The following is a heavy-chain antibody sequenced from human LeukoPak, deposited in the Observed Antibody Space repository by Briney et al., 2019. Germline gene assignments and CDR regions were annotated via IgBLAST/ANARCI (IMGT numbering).Heavy chain of an antibody. CDR2: VDYTGIT. Sequence: SETLSLTCTVSGGSISSSGYHWGWIRQPPGKGLEWIGSVDYTGITSHSPSLKSRVTISVDTSKNQFSLKVSSVTAADTAVYYCARYRLELWGSLDYWGQGALVTVSS. CDR1: GGSISSSGYH. CDR3: ARYRLELWGSLDY. J-gene: IGHJ4*02. V-gene: IGHV4-39*07. D-gene: IGHD2-21*01.